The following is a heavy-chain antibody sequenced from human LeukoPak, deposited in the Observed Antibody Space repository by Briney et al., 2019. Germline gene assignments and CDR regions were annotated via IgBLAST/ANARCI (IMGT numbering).Heavy chain of an antibody. V-gene: IGHV3-64*01. CDR3: ARGRLVGATGSVDY. CDR1: GFTFSSYA. D-gene: IGHD1-26*01. Sequence: PGGSLRLSCAASGFTFSSYAMHWVRQAPGKGLEYVSAISGNGGSTYYANSVKGRFTISRDNSKNTLYLQMGSLRAEDMAVYYCARGRLVGATGSVDYWGQGTLVTVSS. J-gene: IGHJ4*02. CDR2: ISGNGGST.